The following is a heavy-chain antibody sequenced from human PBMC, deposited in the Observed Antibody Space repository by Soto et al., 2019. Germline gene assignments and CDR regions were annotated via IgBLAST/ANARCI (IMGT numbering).Heavy chain of an antibody. CDR3: ATQQQLALFDY. Sequence: AGESLKISCKGSGYSFTSYWIGWVRQMPGKGLEWMGIIYPGDSDTRYSPSFQDQVTISADKSISTAYLQWGSLKASDTAMYYCATQQQLALFDYWGQGTLVTVSS. D-gene: IGHD6-13*01. J-gene: IGHJ4*02. CDR1: GYSFTSYW. CDR2: IYPGDSDT. V-gene: IGHV5-51*01.